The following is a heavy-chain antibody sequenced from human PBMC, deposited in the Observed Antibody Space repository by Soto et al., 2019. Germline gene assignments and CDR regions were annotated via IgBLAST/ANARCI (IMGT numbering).Heavy chain of an antibody. CDR1: GGTFSSYA. J-gene: IGHJ5*02. D-gene: IGHD1-26*01. Sequence: GASVKVSCKASGGTFSSYAISWVRQAPGQGLEWMGGIIPIFGTANYAQKFQGRVTITADESTSTAYMELSSLRSEDTAVYYCARKLGSTPSNWFDPWGQGTLVTVSS. CDR2: IIPIFGTA. CDR3: ARKLGSTPSNWFDP. V-gene: IGHV1-69*13.